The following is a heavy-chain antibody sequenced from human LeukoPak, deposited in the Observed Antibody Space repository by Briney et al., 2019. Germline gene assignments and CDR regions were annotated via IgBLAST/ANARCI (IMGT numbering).Heavy chain of an antibody. Sequence: GGSLRLSCAASGFTFSTYAMSWVRQAPGKGLEWVSAISGSGGNTYYADSVKGRFTISRDNSKNTLYLQMNSLRAEDTAVYYCATVTGPGEIDYWGQGTLVTVSS. D-gene: IGHD3-9*01. V-gene: IGHV3-23*01. CDR1: GFTFSTYA. CDR2: ISGSGGNT. J-gene: IGHJ4*02. CDR3: ATVTGPGEIDY.